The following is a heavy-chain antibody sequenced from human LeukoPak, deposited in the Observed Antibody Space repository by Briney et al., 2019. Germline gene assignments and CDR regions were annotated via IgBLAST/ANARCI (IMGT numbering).Heavy chain of an antibody. CDR3: AKDHVSFGVGEVDV. CDR1: GFTFSSYG. V-gene: IGHV3-30*02. D-gene: IGHD3-3*01. CDR2: IRYDGSNK. J-gene: IGHJ6*04. Sequence: GGSLRLSCAASGFTFSSYGMHWVRQAPGKGLEWVAFIRYDGSNKYYADSVKGRFTISRDNSKNTLYLQMNSLRAEDTAVYYCAKDHVSFGVGEVDVWGKGTTVTVSS.